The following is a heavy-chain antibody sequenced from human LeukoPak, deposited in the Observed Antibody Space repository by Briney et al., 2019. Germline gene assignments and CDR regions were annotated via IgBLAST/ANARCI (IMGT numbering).Heavy chain of an antibody. V-gene: IGHV4-38-2*02. CDR1: GYSNSSGYH. J-gene: IGHJ6*02. CDR2: IYLSWST. Sequence: PSETLSLTGTVSGYSNSSGYHWGWIRQPPGKGLEWIGSIYLSWSTYYNPSLKSGVTISVDTSKNQFSLKMSSVTAADTAVYYCARDESHYYDSSGRPRARDGMDVWGQGTTVTVSS. D-gene: IGHD3-22*01. CDR3: ARDESHYYDSSGRPRARDGMDV.